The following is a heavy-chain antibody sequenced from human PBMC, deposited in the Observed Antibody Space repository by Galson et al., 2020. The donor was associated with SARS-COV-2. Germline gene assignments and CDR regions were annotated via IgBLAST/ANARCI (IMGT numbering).Heavy chain of an antibody. CDR1: GFSFSSYS. D-gene: IGHD3-22*01. CDR3: ARDPYYYDSSGYYDDFDD. CDR2: ISTYSSYI. J-gene: IGHJ4*02. V-gene: IGHV3-21*01. Sequence: GGSLRLSCTASGFSFSSYSMNWVRQAPGKGLEWVSSISTYSSYIYYADSVKGRFTISRDNAKNSLYLQLNSLRAEDTAVYYCARDPYYYDSSGYYDDFDDWGQGTLVTVSS.